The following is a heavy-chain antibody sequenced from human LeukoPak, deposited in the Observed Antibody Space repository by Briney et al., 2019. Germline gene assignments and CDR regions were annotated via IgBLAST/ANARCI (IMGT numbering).Heavy chain of an antibody. CDR1: GFTFSSYA. D-gene: IGHD3-3*01. CDR3: ATLWSGRPLDDY. Sequence: GGSLRLSCAASGFTFSSYAMSWVRQAPGKGLEWVSAISGSGGSTYYADSVKGRFTISRDNSKNTLYLQMNSLRAEDTAAYYCATLWSGRPLDDYWGRGTLVTVSS. CDR2: ISGSGGST. V-gene: IGHV3-23*01. J-gene: IGHJ4*02.